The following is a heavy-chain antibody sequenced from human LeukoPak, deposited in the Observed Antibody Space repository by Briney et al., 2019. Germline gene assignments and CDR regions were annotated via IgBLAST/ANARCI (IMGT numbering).Heavy chain of an antibody. CDR3: ARGRNYYDSSGYYEDY. D-gene: IGHD3-22*01. CDR2: IYYSGST. J-gene: IGHJ4*02. CDR1: GGSISSYY. Sequence: SETLSLTCTVCGGSISSYYWSWIRQPPGKGLEWMGYIYYSGSTNYNPSLKSRVTISVDTSKNQFSLKLSSVTAADTAVYYCARGRNYYDSSGYYEDYWGQGTLVTVSS. V-gene: IGHV4-59*01.